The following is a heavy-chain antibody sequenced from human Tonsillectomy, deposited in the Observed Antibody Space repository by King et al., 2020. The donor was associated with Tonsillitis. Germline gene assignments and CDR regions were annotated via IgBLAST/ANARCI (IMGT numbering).Heavy chain of an antibody. CDR2: VGGSAAGT. J-gene: IGHJ3*02. CDR1: GFTFRRYA. CDR3: AKAYYDSSGYYSDAFDI. D-gene: IGHD3-22*01. V-gene: IGHV3-23*04. Sequence: VQLVESGGGLVQPGGSLRLSCAASGFTFRRYAMSWVRQAPGKGLECVSSVGGSAAGTSYADSVKGRFTISRDNSKNTVYMQMNSLRAEDTAVYYCAKAYYDSSGYYSDAFDIWGQGTLVTVSS.